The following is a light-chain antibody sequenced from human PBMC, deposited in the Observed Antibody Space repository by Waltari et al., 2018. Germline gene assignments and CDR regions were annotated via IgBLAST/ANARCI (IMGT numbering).Light chain of an antibody. CDR3: NSRDSSGDHVV. Sequence: SSELTQDPAVSVALGQTVMITCQGERLRNNYASWYQQKTGQAPIIVIFAKNSRPSGIPSRFSGSTSGSTASLTITGAQAEDEADYYCNSRDSSGDHVVFGGGTKLTVL. CDR2: AKN. J-gene: IGLJ2*01. CDR1: RLRNNY. V-gene: IGLV3-19*01.